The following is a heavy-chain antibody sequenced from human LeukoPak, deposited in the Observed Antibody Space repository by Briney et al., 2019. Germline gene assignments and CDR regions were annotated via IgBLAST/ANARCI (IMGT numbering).Heavy chain of an antibody. D-gene: IGHD3-10*01. Sequence: GGSLRLSCAAAGFPFSSYGMHWVRQAPGKGLEWVAVISYDGSNKYYADSVKGRFTISRDNSKNTLYLQMNSLRAEDTAVYYCASGRYGSGSYEFDYWGQGTLVTVSS. CDR1: GFPFSSYG. J-gene: IGHJ4*02. CDR2: ISYDGSNK. V-gene: IGHV3-30*03. CDR3: ASGRYGSGSYEFDY.